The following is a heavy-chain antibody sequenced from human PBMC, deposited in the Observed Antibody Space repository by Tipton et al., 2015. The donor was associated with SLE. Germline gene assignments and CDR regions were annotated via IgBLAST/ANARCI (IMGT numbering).Heavy chain of an antibody. Sequence: TLSLTCTVSGGSISGSNYYWGWIRQSPGKGLEWIGHVYYGGSTFYNPSLKNRVSVSLDTSSNQVSLKVTSVTAADTAAYFCVRAGYVGSSVYFQYWGQGALVTVSS. CDR3: VRAGYVGSSVYFQY. J-gene: IGHJ1*01. CDR1: GGSISGSNYY. D-gene: IGHD4-23*01. CDR2: VYYGGST. V-gene: IGHV4-39*01.